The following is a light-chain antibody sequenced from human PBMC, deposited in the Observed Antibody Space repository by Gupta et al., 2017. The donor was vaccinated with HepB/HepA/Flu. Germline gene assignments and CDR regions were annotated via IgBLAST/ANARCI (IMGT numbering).Light chain of an antibody. CDR1: NIESNS. V-gene: IGLV3-21*04. J-gene: IGLJ2*01. Sequence: SYVLTQPPSVSVAPGKTATSTFGGSNIESNSVHWYQQRPGQAPVLVIYYDSDRPSGIPERFSGSNSGNTATLTISRVEAGDEADYYCQVCDSSRDHVVFGGGTKLTVL. CDR3: QVCDSSRDHVV. CDR2: YDS.